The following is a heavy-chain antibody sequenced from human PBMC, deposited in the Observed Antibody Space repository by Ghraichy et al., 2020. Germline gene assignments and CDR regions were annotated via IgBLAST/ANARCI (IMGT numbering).Heavy chain of an antibody. D-gene: IGHD6-19*01. Sequence: SQTLSLTCAISGDSVSTNSAAWNWIRQSPSRGLEWLGRTYYRSKWYNDYAVSVKSRITINPDTPKNQFSLHLNSVTPEDTAVYYCVRDSGWSNWFDPWGQGTLVTVSS. J-gene: IGHJ5*02. CDR1: GDSVSTNSAA. CDR2: TYYRSKWYN. CDR3: VRDSGWSNWFDP. V-gene: IGHV6-1*01.